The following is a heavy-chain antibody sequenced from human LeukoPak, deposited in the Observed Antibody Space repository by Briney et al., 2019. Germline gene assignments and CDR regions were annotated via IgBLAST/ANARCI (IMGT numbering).Heavy chain of an antibody. J-gene: IGHJ4*02. V-gene: IGHV3-53*01. Sequence: GGSLRLSCAASGFLVNTNYMTWVRQAPGRGLEWVSFIYADGNTYYADSVEGRFTISRDISKNAVYLQMNSLRAEDTAVYYCARDSYGDANFDSWGQGTLVTVSS. D-gene: IGHD4-17*01. CDR1: GFLVNTNY. CDR3: ARDSYGDANFDS. CDR2: IYADGNT.